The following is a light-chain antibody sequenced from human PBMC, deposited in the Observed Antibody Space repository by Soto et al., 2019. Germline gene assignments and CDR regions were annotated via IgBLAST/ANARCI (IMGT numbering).Light chain of an antibody. CDR3: QQYNNWPPT. Sequence: EIVMTQSPATLSASPGERATLSCRASQSVSSNLAWYQQKPGQAPRLFLYGASTRATGIPARFSGSESGTEFTLTISSLQSEDFAVYYCQQYNNWPPTFGQGTKLEIK. CDR2: GAS. CDR1: QSVSSN. V-gene: IGKV3-15*01. J-gene: IGKJ2*01.